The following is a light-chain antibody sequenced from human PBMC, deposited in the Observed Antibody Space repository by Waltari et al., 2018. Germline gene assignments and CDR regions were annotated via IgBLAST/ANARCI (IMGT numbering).Light chain of an antibody. V-gene: IGKV3-11*01. Sequence: EIVLTQSPATLSLSPGERATLSRRASQSVRNYLAWYQQKPGQAPRLLIYDASDRATGIPARFSGSGSGTDFTLTISSLEPEDFAVYYCQQRNSWPLTFGGGTKVEIK. CDR1: QSVRNY. CDR3: QQRNSWPLT. J-gene: IGKJ4*01. CDR2: DAS.